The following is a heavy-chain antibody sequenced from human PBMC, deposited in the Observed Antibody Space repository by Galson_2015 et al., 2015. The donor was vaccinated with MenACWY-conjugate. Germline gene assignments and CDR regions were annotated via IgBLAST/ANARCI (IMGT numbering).Heavy chain of an antibody. CDR3: AREFSY. V-gene: IGHV4-61*08. CDR1: GGSASSSGYY. Sequence: SETLSLTCTVSGGSASSSGYYWTWIWQPPGKGLEWIGLIYDSGTTKYNPSLKGRVTISLDTSKNQVSLRLSSVTAADTAVYYCAREFSYWGQGTLVTVSS. J-gene: IGHJ4*02. D-gene: IGHD2/OR15-2a*01. CDR2: IYDSGTT.